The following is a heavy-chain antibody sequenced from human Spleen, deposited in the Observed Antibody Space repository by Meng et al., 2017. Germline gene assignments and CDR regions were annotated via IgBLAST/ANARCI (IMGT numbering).Heavy chain of an antibody. CDR1: GGSFSDYY. Sequence: QGQLWHWGEGLLKPAETLPLPCVVSGGSFSDYYWSWIRQPPGKGLEWIGEINHSGSTNYNPSLESRATISVDTSQNNLSLKLSSVTAADSAVYYCARGPTTMAHDFDYWGQGTLVTVSS. D-gene: IGHD4-11*01. J-gene: IGHJ4*02. CDR3: ARGPTTMAHDFDY. CDR2: INHSGST. V-gene: IGHV4-34*01.